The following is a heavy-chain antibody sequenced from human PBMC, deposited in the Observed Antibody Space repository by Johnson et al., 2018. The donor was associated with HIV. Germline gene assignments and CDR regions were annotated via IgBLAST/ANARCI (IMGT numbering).Heavy chain of an antibody. D-gene: IGHD7-27*01. Sequence: VQLVESGGGLVQPGGYLRVSCAASGFKYAASGLAFSNYAVKWVSQAPGQGLEWVGRLKRKTDGGTPAYAAPVKGRFTISRDDSKNTLYLQMNSLKTEDTAVYYCSTPRPNWGWNAFHIWGQGTMVTVSS. J-gene: IGHJ3*02. V-gene: IGHV3-15*01. CDR1: GLAFSNYA. CDR3: STPRPNWGWNAFHI. CDR2: LKRKTDGGTP.